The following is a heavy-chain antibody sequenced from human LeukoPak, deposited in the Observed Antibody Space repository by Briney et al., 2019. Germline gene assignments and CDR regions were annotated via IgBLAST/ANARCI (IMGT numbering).Heavy chain of an antibody. D-gene: IGHD2-2*01. J-gene: IGHJ4*02. CDR3: VRVGYCSSSTCRNYFDY. CDR1: GFPLSGYS. V-gene: IGHV3-21*01. Sequence: PGGSRRLSCAASGFPLSGYSMNWVRQAPGKGLEWVSSISGSTNYIYYADSVKGRFTISRDNARNSLYLQMNSLRAEDTAVYYCVRVGYCSSSTCRNYFDYWGQGTLVTVSS. CDR2: ISGSTNYI.